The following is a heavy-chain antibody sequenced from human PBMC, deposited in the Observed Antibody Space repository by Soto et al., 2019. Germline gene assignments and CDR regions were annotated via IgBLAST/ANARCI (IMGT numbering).Heavy chain of an antibody. J-gene: IGHJ4*02. D-gene: IGHD4-17*01. V-gene: IGHV1-3*01. CDR1: GYTFTSYA. Sequence: ASVKVSCKASGYTFTSYAMHWVRQAPGQRLEWMGWINAGNGNTKYSQEFQGRVTITRDTSASTAYMELSSLRSEDTAVYYCARVIPRSYGDFDYWGQGTLVTVSS. CDR2: INAGNGNT. CDR3: ARVIPRSYGDFDY.